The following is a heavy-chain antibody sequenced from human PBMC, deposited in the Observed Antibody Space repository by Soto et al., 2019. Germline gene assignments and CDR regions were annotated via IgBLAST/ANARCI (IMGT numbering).Heavy chain of an antibody. Sequence: EVQLLESGGDLIQPGGSLRLSCVASGLTFGSRAMSWVRQSPGEGLEWVSTFSGAGGGTYYADSVKGRFTISRDNIKSSLDLQKSILIAEDTAVYYCAKGKISTTTYTSFDSWGQGALVTVSS. V-gene: IGHV3-23*01. D-gene: IGHD1-26*01. CDR2: FSGAGGGT. CDR3: AKGKISTTTYTSFDS. CDR1: GLTFGSRA. J-gene: IGHJ5*01.